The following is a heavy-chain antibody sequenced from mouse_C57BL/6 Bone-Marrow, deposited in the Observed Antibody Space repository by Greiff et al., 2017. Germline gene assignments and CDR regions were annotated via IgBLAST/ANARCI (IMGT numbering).Heavy chain of an antibody. D-gene: IGHD2-2*01. CDR2: IYPRSGNT. V-gene: IGHV1-81*01. Sequence: VQLQQSGAELARPGASVKLSCKASGYTFTSYGISWVKQRTGQGLEWIGEIYPRSGNTYYNEKFKGKAKLTADKSSSTAYMGLRSLTSEDSAVYFCTRSGREWLPPDYWGQGTTLTVSA. J-gene: IGHJ2*01. CDR1: GYTFTSYG. CDR3: TRSGREWLPPDY.